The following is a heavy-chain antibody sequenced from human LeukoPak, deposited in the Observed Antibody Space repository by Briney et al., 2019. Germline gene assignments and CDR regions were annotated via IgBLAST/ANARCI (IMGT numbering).Heavy chain of an antibody. CDR3: ARPTTDIAVAGIGYFDH. CDR2: INPSGGST. V-gene: IGHV1-46*01. CDR1: GYTFTSYY. D-gene: IGHD6-19*01. J-gene: IGHJ4*02. Sequence: ASVKVSCKASGYTFTSYYMHWARQAPGQGLEWMGIINPSGGSTSYAQKFQGRVTLTTDTSTSTAYMELRSLRSDDTAVYYCARPTTDIAVAGIGYFDHWGQGTLVTVSS.